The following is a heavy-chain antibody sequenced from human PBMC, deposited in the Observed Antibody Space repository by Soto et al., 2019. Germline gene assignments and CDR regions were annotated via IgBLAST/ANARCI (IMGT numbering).Heavy chain of an antibody. V-gene: IGHV1-18*01. CDR2: ISAYNGNT. Sequence: ASVKVSCKASGYTFTSYGISWVRQAPGQGLEWMGWISAYNGNTNYAQKLQGRVTMTTDTSTSTAYMELRSLRSDDTAVYYCARDQFVVVPAATGWFDPWGQGTLVTVSS. D-gene: IGHD2-2*01. CDR1: GYTFTSYG. J-gene: IGHJ5*02. CDR3: ARDQFVVVPAATGWFDP.